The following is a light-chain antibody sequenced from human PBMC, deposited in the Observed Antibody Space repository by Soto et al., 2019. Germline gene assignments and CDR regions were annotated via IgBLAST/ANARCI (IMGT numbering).Light chain of an antibody. CDR1: QSVSSSY. CDR2: GAS. Sequence: EIVLTQSPGTLSLSPGERATLSCRASQSVSSSYLAWYQQKPDQAPRPLIYGASSRAIGIPDRFSGSGSGTDFTLPISRLEPEDVAVYYCQQYGSSPWTFGQGTKVEIK. V-gene: IGKV3-20*01. J-gene: IGKJ1*01. CDR3: QQYGSSPWT.